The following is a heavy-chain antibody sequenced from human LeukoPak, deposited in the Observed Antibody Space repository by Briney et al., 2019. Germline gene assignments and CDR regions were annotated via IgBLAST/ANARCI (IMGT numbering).Heavy chain of an antibody. J-gene: IGHJ4*02. CDR2: INWNSGSI. CDR1: GFIFDDYA. V-gene: IGHV3-9*01. Sequence: GGSLRLSCAASGFIFDDYAMYWVRQVPGKGLEWVSGINWNSGSIVYADSVKGRFTISRDNARNSLYLQMNSLRAEDTALYYCARGRIAAAGVGDYWGQGTLVTVSS. D-gene: IGHD6-13*01. CDR3: ARGRIAAAGVGDY.